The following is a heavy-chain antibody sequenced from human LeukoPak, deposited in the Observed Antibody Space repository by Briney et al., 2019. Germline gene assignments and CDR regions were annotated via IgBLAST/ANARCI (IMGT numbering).Heavy chain of an antibody. J-gene: IGHJ4*02. D-gene: IGHD2-15*01. CDR2: IYYSGSS. V-gene: IGHV4-39*01. CDR1: GFTFSSYG. CDR3: ARRSRYCIGGSCSTYFDY. Sequence: GSLRLSCAASGFTFSSYGMSWVRQAPGKGLEWIGSIYYSGSSYYNPSLKSRVTISVDTSKNQFSLKLSSVTAADTAVYYCARRSRYCIGGSCSTYFDYWGQGTLVTVSS.